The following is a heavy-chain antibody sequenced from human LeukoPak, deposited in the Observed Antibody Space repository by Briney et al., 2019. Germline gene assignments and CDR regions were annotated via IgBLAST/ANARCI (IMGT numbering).Heavy chain of an antibody. CDR1: GYTFTGYS. Sequence: GASVKVSCKASGYTFTGYSVHWVRQAPGQGLEWLGWINPDSGGTNFAQKFQGRVTMTRDTSITTAYLELSSLRSDDTAVYYCARNWASYDFGDYDFFDYWGQGILVTVPS. D-gene: IGHD4-17*01. CDR3: ARNWASYDFGDYDFFDY. CDR2: INPDSGGT. J-gene: IGHJ4*02. V-gene: IGHV1-2*02.